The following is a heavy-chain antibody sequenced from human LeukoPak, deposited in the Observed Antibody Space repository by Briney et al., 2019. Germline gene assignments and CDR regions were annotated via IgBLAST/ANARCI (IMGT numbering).Heavy chain of an antibody. V-gene: IGHV3-7*04. CDR3: ARAVNYDFWSGPDTYYFDY. CDR1: GFTFSTSW. CDR2: IKEDGTQI. Sequence: GGSLRLSCAASGFTFSTSWMSWVRQAPGKGLEWVANIKEDGTQIYYMDSVKGRFTISRDNAKNSLYLQMNSLRAEDTAVYYCARAVNYDFWSGPDTYYFDYWGQGTLVTVSS. J-gene: IGHJ4*02. D-gene: IGHD3-3*01.